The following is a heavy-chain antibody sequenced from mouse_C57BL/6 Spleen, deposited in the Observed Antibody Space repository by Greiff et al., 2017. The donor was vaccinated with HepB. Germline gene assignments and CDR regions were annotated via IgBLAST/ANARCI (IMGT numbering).Heavy chain of an antibody. J-gene: IGHJ2*01. CDR3: ITTVVATPDY. V-gene: IGHV1-5*01. CDR1: GYTFTSYW. CDR2: IYPGNSDT. D-gene: IGHD1-1*01. Sequence: EVQLQQSGTVLARPGASVKMSCKTSGYTFTSYWMHWVKQRPGQGLEWIGAIYPGNSDTSYNQKFKGKAKLTAVTSASTAYMELSSLTNEDSAVYYCITTVVATPDYWGQGTTLTVSS.